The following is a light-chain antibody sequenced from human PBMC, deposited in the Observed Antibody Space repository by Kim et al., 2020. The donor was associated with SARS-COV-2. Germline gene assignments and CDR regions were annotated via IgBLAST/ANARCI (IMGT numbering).Light chain of an antibody. CDR1: SSNIGKNF. V-gene: IGLV1-47*01. CDR2: RND. CDR3: AAWDDSLSGWL. J-gene: IGLJ3*02. Sequence: GQRVTISCSGSSSNIGKNFGYWFQQLPGAAPKLLIYRNDQRPSGVPDRFSGSKSGTSASLAISGLRSEDEADYYCAAWDDSLSGWLFGGGTQLTVL.